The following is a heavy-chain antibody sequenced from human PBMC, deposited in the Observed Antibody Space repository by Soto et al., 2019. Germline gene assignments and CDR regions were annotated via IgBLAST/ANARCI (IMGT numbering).Heavy chain of an antibody. V-gene: IGHV4-34*01. CDR3: ARDKITGLFDY. CDR2: INHSGST. D-gene: IGHD1-20*01. J-gene: IGHJ4*02. CDR1: GGSFSGYS. Sequence: QVQLQQWGAGLLKPSETLSLTCAVYGGSFSGYSWTWIRQPPGTGLEWIGEINHSGSTNYTPSLKSRVTIAVDSSTHQFSLKLTSVTAADTAVYYCARDKITGLFDYWGQGTLVTVSS.